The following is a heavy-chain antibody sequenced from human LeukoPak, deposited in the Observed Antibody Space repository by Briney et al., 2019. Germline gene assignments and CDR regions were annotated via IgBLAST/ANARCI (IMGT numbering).Heavy chain of an antibody. V-gene: IGHV4-59*08. D-gene: IGHD6-19*01. CDR1: GGSMSSYY. CDR2: IYYSGST. CDR3: ARRDGGSVAGSYYYDY. Sequence: SETLPLTCTVSGGSMSSYYWSWIRQPPGKGLEWIGYIYYSGSTNYNPSLKSRVTISVDTSKNQLSLKLSSVTAADTAVYYCARRDGGSVAGSYYYDYWGQGALVTVSS. J-gene: IGHJ4*02.